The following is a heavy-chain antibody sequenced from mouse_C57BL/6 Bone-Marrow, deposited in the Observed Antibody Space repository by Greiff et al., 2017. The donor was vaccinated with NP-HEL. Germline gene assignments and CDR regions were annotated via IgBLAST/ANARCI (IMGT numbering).Heavy chain of an antibody. CDR1: GYTFTEYT. CDR3: ARHEKGYYSNYFAWFAY. D-gene: IGHD2-5*01. J-gene: IGHJ3*01. CDR2: FYPGSGSI. Sequence: VKVVESGAELVKPGASVKLSCKASGYTFTEYTIHWVKQRSGQGLEWIGWFYPGSGSIKYNEKFKDKATLTADKSSSTVYMELSRLTSEDSAVYFCARHEKGYYSNYFAWFAYWGQGTLVTVSA. V-gene: IGHV1-62-2*01.